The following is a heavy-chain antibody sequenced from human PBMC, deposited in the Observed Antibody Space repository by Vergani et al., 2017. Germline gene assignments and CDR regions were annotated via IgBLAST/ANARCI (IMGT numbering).Heavy chain of an antibody. CDR2: IYTSGST. CDR3: AREGFSGPGLFVRYGDYFDY. J-gene: IGHJ4*02. D-gene: IGHD3-10*01. Sequence: QVQLQESGPGLVKPSETLSLTCTVSGGSISSYYWSWIRQPAGKGLEWIGRIYTSGSTNYNPSLKSRVTMSVDTSKNQFSLKLSSVTAADTAVYYCAREGFSGPGLFVRYGDYFDYWGQGTLVTVS. CDR1: GGSISSYY. V-gene: IGHV4-4*07.